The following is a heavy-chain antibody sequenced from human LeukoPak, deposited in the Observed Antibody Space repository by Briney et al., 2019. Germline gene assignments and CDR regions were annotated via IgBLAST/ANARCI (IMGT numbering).Heavy chain of an antibody. CDR1: GDSISSSY. CDR2: IYYSGGT. CDR3: ARHGSSNWFDF. D-gene: IGHD2-15*01. J-gene: IGHJ5*01. Sequence: PSETLSLTCTVSGDSISSSYWSWIRQPPGKGLEWIGYIYYSGGTRYNPSLKGRLTISVDTSKNQFSLKLSSVTAADTAMYYCARHGSSNWFDFWGQGTLVTVSS. V-gene: IGHV4-59*08.